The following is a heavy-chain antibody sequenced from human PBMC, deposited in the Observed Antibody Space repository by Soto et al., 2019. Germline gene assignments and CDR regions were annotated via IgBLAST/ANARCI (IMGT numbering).Heavy chain of an antibody. V-gene: IGHV3-30*18. CDR3: AKDLITMVRGVNFYHYYYYGMDV. J-gene: IGHJ6*02. Sequence: QVQLVESGGGVVQPGRSLRLSCAASGFTFSSYGMHWVRQAPGKGLEWVAVISYDGSNKYYADSVKGRFTISRDNSKNTLYLQMNSLRAADTAVYYCAKDLITMVRGVNFYHYYYYGMDVWGQGTTVTVSS. CDR2: ISYDGSNK. D-gene: IGHD3-10*01. CDR1: GFTFSSYG.